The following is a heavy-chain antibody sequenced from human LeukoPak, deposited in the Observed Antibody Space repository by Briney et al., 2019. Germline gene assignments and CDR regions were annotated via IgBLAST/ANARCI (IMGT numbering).Heavy chain of an antibody. V-gene: IGHV3-30*18. J-gene: IGHJ4*02. CDR3: AKVPWRSTSWSYFDY. Sequence: PGGSLRLSCAASGFTFSTYGIHWVRQAAGKGLEWVAVISYDGSNKYYADSVKGRFTISRDNSKNTLFLQMNSLRAEDTAIYYCAKVPWRSTSWSYFDYWGQGTLVTVSS. CDR2: ISYDGSNK. D-gene: IGHD6-13*01. CDR1: GFTFSTYG.